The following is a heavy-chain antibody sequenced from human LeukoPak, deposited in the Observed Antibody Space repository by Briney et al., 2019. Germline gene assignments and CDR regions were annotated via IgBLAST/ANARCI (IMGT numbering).Heavy chain of an antibody. Sequence: PGGSLRLSCEASGFTFSNYWMHWVRQAPGKGLVWVSRINGDGSNTVYADSVKGRFSISRDNAKNTLYLQMSSLRAEDTAVYYCTRSAFCSSGTCYAGTWFDPWGQGTLVTGST. D-gene: IGHD2-2*01. J-gene: IGHJ5*02. CDR3: TRSAFCSSGTCYAGTWFDP. V-gene: IGHV3-74*01. CDR2: INGDGSNT. CDR1: GFTFSNYW.